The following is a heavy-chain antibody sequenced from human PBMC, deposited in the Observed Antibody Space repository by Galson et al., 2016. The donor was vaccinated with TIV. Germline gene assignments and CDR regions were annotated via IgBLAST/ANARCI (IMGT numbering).Heavy chain of an antibody. CDR3: ARGPTTRRGYYGLDI. D-gene: IGHD1-26*01. V-gene: IGHV3-23*01. Sequence: SLRLSCAASGFSLSDYAMTWVRQAPGKGLEWVSDISGCGGTTHYADSVKGRFTISRDNSKNTLYLHMSSLRAEDTAPYYCARGPTTRRGYYGLDIWGQGTTVTVSS. J-gene: IGHJ6*02. CDR2: ISGCGGTT. CDR1: GFSLSDYA.